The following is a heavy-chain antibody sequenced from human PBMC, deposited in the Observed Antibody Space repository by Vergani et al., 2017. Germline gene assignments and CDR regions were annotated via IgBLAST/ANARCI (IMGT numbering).Heavy chain of an antibody. CDR1: GYSFTTYW. J-gene: IGHJ4*02. Sequence: EVQLVQSGAEVQKPGESLKISCKGSGYSFTTYWIGWVRQMPGKGLELMGIIYPADSDTRYSPSFQGQVTISADKSISTAYLQWSSLKASDSGMYYCARHSYRSSSFFDYWGQGTLVTVSS. CDR3: ARHSYRSSSFFDY. D-gene: IGHD6-6*01. CDR2: IYPADSDT. V-gene: IGHV5-51*01.